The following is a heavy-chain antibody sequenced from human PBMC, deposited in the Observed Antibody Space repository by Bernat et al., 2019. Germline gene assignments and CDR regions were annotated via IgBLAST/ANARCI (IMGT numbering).Heavy chain of an antibody. CDR2: ISYDGSNK. Sequence: QVQLVESGGGVVQPGRSLRLSCAASGFTFSSYAMHWVRQAPGKGLEWVAVISYDGSNKYYADSVKGRFTISRDNSKNTLYLQMNSLRAEDTAVYYCARASPPGGSCTDYRGQGTLVTV. J-gene: IGHJ4*02. V-gene: IGHV3-30-3*01. CDR3: ARASPPGGSCTDY. D-gene: IGHD1-26*01. CDR1: GFTFSSYA.